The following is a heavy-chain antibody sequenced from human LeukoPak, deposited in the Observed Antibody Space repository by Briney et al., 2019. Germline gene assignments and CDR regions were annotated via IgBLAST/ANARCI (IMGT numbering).Heavy chain of an antibody. CDR2: ISRSSSAI. J-gene: IGHJ4*02. Sequence: GESLKISCKGSGYSSTSYWIGWVRQAPGKGLEWVSYISRSSSAIYYADSVKGRFTISRDNAKNSLFLQMNSLRDEDTAVYYCARDPYSYDTSGPKPFDYWGQGTLVTVSS. CDR1: GYSSTSYW. V-gene: IGHV3-48*02. D-gene: IGHD3-3*01. CDR3: ARDPYSYDTSGPKPFDY.